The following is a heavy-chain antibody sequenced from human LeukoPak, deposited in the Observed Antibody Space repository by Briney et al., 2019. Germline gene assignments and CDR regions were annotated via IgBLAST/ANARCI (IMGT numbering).Heavy chain of an antibody. CDR2: ISYDGSNK. J-gene: IGHJ4*02. CDR1: GFTFSSYA. D-gene: IGHD6-19*01. CDR3: TTDLLDRKAVAGTGIIDY. V-gene: IGHV3-30-3*01. Sequence: GGSLRLSCAASGFTFSSYAMHWVRQAPGKGLEWVAVISYDGSNKYYADSVKGRFTISRDNSKNTLYLQMNSLKTEDTAVYYCTTDLLDRKAVAGTGIIDYWGQGTLVTVSS.